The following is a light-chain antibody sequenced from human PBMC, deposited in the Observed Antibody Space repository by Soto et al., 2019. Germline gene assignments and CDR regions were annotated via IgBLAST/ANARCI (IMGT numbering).Light chain of an antibody. CDR1: SNDVGYCND. CDR3: RSRAGGGSFAF. Sequence: QSALTQPPSASGSPGQSVTISCTGTSNDVGYCNDVSWYQQHPGKAPKLIIYDDNKRPSGVPDRFSGSKSGNTASLTVSGLQAEDEADYYCRSRAGGGSFAFFGGGTKLTVL. CDR2: DDN. J-gene: IGLJ2*01. V-gene: IGLV2-8*01.